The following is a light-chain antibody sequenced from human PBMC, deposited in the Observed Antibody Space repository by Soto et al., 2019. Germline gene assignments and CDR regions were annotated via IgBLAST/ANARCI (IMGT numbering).Light chain of an antibody. J-gene: IGKJ3*01. CDR1: QSVSSY. Sequence: EIVLSQSPATLSLSPGERATLSCRASQSVSSYLAWYQQKPGQAPRLLIYDASNRATGIPARFSGSGSGTDFTLTISSLEPEDFAVYYCQQRSNGLTFGPGTKVHIK. CDR3: QQRSNGLT. V-gene: IGKV3-11*01. CDR2: DAS.